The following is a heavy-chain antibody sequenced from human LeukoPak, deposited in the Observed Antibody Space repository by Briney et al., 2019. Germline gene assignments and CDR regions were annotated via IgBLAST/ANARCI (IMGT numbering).Heavy chain of an antibody. CDR3: AKGRYYYDSSGYFDY. J-gene: IGHJ4*02. D-gene: IGHD3-22*01. CDR2: ISFDGSNK. Sequence: PGGSLRLSCAASGFTFSSYGMHWVRQAPGKGLEWVAVISFDGSNKYYADSVKGRFTISRDNSENTLYLQMNSLRAEDTAVYHCAKGRYYYDSSGYFDYWGQGILVTVSS. V-gene: IGHV3-30*18. CDR1: GFTFSSYG.